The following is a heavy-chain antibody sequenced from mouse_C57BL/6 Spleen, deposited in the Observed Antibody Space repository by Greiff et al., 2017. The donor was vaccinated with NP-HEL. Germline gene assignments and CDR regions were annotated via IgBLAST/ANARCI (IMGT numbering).Heavy chain of an antibody. J-gene: IGHJ4*01. V-gene: IGHV1-26*01. CDR1: GYTFTDYY. Sequence: EVQLQQSGPELVKPGASVKISCKASGYTFTDYYMNWVKQSHGKSLEWIGDINPNNGGTSYNQKFKGKATLTVDKSSSTAYMELRSLTSEDSAVYYCARTRLLRSSAGYYAMDYWGQGTSVTVSS. CDR2: INPNNGGT. CDR3: ARTRLLRSSAGYYAMDY. D-gene: IGHD1-1*01.